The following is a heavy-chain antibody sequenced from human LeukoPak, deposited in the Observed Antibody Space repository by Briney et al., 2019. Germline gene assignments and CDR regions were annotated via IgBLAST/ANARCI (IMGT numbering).Heavy chain of an antibody. D-gene: IGHD3-22*01. Sequence: PGRSLRLSCAASGFTFSSYGMHWVRQAPGKGLEWVAVISYDGSNKYYADSVRGRFTISRDNSKNTLYLQMNSLRAEDTAVYYCAKGGLPHYDSSGYYFDYWGQGTLVTVSS. J-gene: IGHJ4*02. CDR2: ISYDGSNK. V-gene: IGHV3-30*18. CDR1: GFTFSSYG. CDR3: AKGGLPHYDSSGYYFDY.